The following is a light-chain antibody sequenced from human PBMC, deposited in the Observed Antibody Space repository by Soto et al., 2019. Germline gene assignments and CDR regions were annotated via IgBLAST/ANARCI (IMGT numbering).Light chain of an antibody. Sequence: QSALTQPASVSGSPGQSITISCAGTSSDVGGYNSVSWYQQYPGKAPKLMIYDVRNRPSGVSDRFSASKSGNTASLTISGLQVEDEADYYCSSYTGDRSIIFGGGTKLTVL. J-gene: IGLJ2*01. V-gene: IGLV2-14*03. CDR2: DVR. CDR3: SSYTGDRSII. CDR1: SSDVGGYNS.